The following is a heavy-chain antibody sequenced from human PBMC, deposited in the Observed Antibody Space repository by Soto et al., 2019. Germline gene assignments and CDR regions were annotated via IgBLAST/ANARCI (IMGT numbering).Heavy chain of an antibody. CDR2: ISAYNGNT. V-gene: IGHV1-18*01. CDR1: GYTFTSYG. Sequence: QVQLVQSGAEVKKPGASVKVSCKASGYTFTSYGISWVRQAPGQGLEWMGWISAYNGNTNYAQKLQGRVTMTTDTSTSTADMELRSLRSDDTAVYYCAREGGRYYGDYRGADYWGQGTLVTVSS. D-gene: IGHD4-17*01. J-gene: IGHJ4*02. CDR3: AREGGRYYGDYRGADY.